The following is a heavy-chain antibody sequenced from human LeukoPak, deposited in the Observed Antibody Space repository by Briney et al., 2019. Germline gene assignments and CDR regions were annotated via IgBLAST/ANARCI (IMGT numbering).Heavy chain of an antibody. J-gene: IGHJ4*02. Sequence: PGGSLRLSCAASGFTFSSYWMHWARQAPGKGPVWVSRIIGDGTSTDYADSVKGRFIISRDNAKNTVYLQMNSLRAEDTAVYYCARDLHIAAADYWGQGTLVTVSS. V-gene: IGHV3-74*01. CDR2: IIGDGTST. CDR1: GFTFSSYW. CDR3: ARDLHIAAADY. D-gene: IGHD6-13*01.